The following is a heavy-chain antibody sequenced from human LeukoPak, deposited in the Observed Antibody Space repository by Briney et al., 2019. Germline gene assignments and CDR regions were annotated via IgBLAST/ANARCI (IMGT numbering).Heavy chain of an antibody. CDR2: IWYVGSNK. J-gene: IGHJ4*02. CDR1: GFTFSRYG. V-gene: IGHV3-33*01. Sequence: PGGSLRLSCAASGFTFSRYGMHWVRPALGKGLEWVAVIWYVGSNKYYADSVKGRFTISRDTSKNTLYLQMNSLRAKDTAVYYCARDSPQSFYYCGQGTLVTVSS. CDR3: ARDSPQSFYY.